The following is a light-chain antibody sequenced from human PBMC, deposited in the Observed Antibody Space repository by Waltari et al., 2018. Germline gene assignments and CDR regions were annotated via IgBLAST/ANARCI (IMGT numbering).Light chain of an antibody. V-gene: IGKV2-30*01. J-gene: IGKJ2*01. CDR2: KVS. Sequence: DVVMTQSPVSLPVPLGQPASISVLSSQSLVDSNGDTFLTWFQERPGKSPRPLLYKVSNRDSGVPDRFRGSGSSTYFTLDIDRVEAEDIGVYYCMQITHWPYTFGQGTKLE. CDR3: MQITHWPYT. CDR1: QSLVDSNGDTF.